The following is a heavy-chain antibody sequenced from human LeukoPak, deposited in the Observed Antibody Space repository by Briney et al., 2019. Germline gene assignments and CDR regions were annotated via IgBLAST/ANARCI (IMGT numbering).Heavy chain of an antibody. V-gene: IGHV4-39*07. CDR1: GGSINSSSYY. CDR2: IYYNGST. CDR3: ARSLRTGDYGRGFFDY. D-gene: IGHD4-17*01. J-gene: IGHJ4*02. Sequence: PSETLSLTCTVSGGSINSSSYYWGRIRQPPGKGLEWIGTIYYNGSTYYNPSLKSRVTMSVDTSKNQFSLKLNSVTAADTAVYYCARSLRTGDYGRGFFDYWGQGTLVTVSS.